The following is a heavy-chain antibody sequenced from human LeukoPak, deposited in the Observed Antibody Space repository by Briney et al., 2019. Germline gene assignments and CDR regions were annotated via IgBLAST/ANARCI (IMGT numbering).Heavy chain of an antibody. V-gene: IGHV1-69*05. CDR1: GGTFSSYA. CDR2: IIPIFGTA. CDR3: VRDGEGVAISVNYWFDP. J-gene: IGHJ5*02. D-gene: IGHD3-10*01. Sequence: ASVKVSCKASGGTFSSYAISWVRQAPGQGLEWMGGIIPIFGTANYAQKFQGRVTMTRDTSISTAYMELRGLRSEDTAVYYCVRDGEGVAISVNYWFDPWGQGTLVTVSS.